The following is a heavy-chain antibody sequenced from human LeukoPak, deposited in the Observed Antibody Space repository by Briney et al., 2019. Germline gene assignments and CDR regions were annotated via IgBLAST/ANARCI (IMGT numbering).Heavy chain of an antibody. D-gene: IGHD2-2*01. CDR1: GYTFTCYY. J-gene: IGHJ6*03. CDR3: ARGSRVCSSTSCYAYYYYMDV. V-gene: IGHV1-2*02. Sequence: ASVKVSCKASGYTFTCYYMHWVRQAPGQGLEWMGWINPNSGGTNYAQKFQGRVTMTRDTSISTAYMELSRLRSDDTAVYYCARGSRVCSSTSCYAYYYYMDVWGKGTTVTVSS. CDR2: INPNSGGT.